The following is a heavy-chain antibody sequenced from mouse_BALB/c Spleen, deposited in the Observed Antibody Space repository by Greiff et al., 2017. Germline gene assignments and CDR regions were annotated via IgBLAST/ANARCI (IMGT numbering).Heavy chain of an antibody. Sequence: EVKLMESGPGLVKPSQSLSLTCTVTGYSITSDYAWNWIRQFPGNKLEWMGYISYSGSTSYTPSLKSRISITRDTSKNQFFLQLNSVTTEDTATYYCARGDGYFSAWFAYWGQGTLVTVSA. CDR1: GYSITSDYA. CDR3: ARGDGYFSAWFAY. CDR2: ISYSGST. V-gene: IGHV3-2*02. D-gene: IGHD2-3*01. J-gene: IGHJ3*01.